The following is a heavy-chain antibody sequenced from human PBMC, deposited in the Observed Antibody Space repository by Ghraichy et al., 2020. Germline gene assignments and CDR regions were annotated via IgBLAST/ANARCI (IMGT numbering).Heavy chain of an antibody. Sequence: GGSLRLSCAASGFTVNNNYMSWVRQAPGMGLEWVSVIYSGGGIFYADFVKGRFTISRDSSKNTLYLQMSSLRAEDTALYYCARISRGPGTFAETFDYWGLGTLVTVSS. V-gene: IGHV3-66*01. J-gene: IGHJ4*02. CDR2: IYSGGGI. CDR3: ARISRGPGTFAETFDY. D-gene: IGHD3-10*01. CDR1: GFTVNNNY.